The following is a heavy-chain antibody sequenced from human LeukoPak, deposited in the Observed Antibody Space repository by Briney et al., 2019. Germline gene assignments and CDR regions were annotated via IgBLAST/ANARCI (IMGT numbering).Heavy chain of an antibody. V-gene: IGHV4-59*01. D-gene: IGHD4-23*01. Sequence: SETLSLTCTVSGGSISSYYWSWLRQPPGKGLEWIGYIYYSGSTNYNPSLKSRVTISVDTSKNQFSLKLSSVTAADTAVYYCARYGGPSYYYYYGMDVWGQGTTVTVSS. CDR3: ARYGGPSYYYYYGMDV. CDR1: GGSISSYY. CDR2: IYYSGST. J-gene: IGHJ6*02.